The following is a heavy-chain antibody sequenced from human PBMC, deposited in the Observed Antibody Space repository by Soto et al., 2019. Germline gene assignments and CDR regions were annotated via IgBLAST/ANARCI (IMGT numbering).Heavy chain of an antibody. J-gene: IGHJ4*02. D-gene: IGHD6-13*01. CDR1: GFTFSSNT. CDR2: IIGRGEKT. V-gene: IGHV3-23*01. CDR3: AKDGKIAAAGTWVKYFDY. Sequence: PGGSLTLSCAASGFTFSSNTMSWVRHAPGKGLEWISSIIGRGEKTYYSHSVKGRITISRDNSKNTLYFQLNSLRTDDTAVYNRAKDGKIAAAGTWVKYFDYWGQGTLVTVSS.